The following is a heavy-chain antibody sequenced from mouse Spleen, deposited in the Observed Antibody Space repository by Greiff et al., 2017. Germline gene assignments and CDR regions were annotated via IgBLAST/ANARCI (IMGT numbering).Heavy chain of an antibody. Sequence: EVMLVESGGGLVKPGGSLKLSCAASGFNFSSYAMSWVRQSPEKRLEWVAEISSGGSYTYYPDTVTGRFTISRDNAKNTLYLEMSSLRSEDTAMYYCARGGLRLSWFAYWGQGTLVTVSA. CDR1: GFNFSSYA. J-gene: IGHJ3*01. V-gene: IGHV5-9-4*01. D-gene: IGHD1-2*01. CDR3: ARGGLRLSWFAY. CDR2: ISSGGSYT.